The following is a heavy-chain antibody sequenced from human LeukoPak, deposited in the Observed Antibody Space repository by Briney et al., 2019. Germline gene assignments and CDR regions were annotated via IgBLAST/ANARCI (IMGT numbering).Heavy chain of an antibody. CDR3: ARHSTWELRLDY. CDR1: GGSISSYY. Sequence: SETLSLTCTVSGGSISSYYWSWIRQPPGKGLEWIGYIYYSGSTNYNPSLKSRVTISVDTSKNQFSLKLSFVTAADTAVYYCARHSTWELRLDYWGQGTLVTVSS. D-gene: IGHD1-26*01. V-gene: IGHV4-59*01. CDR2: IYYSGST. J-gene: IGHJ4*02.